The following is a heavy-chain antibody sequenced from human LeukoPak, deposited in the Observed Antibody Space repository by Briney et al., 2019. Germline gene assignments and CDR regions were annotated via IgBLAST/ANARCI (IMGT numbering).Heavy chain of an antibody. Sequence: PSETLSLTCTVSGDSLSSVTDYWAWIRQPPGKGLEWIGRIYTSGSTNYNPSLKSRVTISVDTSKNQFSLKLSSVTAADTAVYYCARGYYYDSSGFDYWGQGTLVTVSS. CDR2: IYTSGST. D-gene: IGHD3-22*01. CDR1: GDSLSSVTDY. V-gene: IGHV4-61*02. J-gene: IGHJ4*02. CDR3: ARGYYYDSSGFDY.